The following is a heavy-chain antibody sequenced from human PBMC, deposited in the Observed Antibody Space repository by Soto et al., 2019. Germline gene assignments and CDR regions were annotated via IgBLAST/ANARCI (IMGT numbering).Heavy chain of an antibody. V-gene: IGHV1-69*06. J-gene: IGHJ6*02. D-gene: IGHD3-3*01. CDR3: ARDQYYDFWSGYYSGHYYYGMDV. CDR2: IIPIFGTA. Sequence: QVQLVQSGAEVKKPGSSVKVSCKASGGTFSSYAISWVRQAPGQGLEWMGGIIPIFGTANYAQKFQGRVTITADKSTSTAYVELSSLRSEDTAVYYCARDQYYDFWSGYYSGHYYYGMDVWGQGTTVTVSS. CDR1: GGTFSSYA.